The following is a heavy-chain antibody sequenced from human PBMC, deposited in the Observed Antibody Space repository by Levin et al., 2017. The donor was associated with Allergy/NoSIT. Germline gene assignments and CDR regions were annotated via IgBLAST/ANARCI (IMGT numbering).Heavy chain of an antibody. J-gene: IGHJ4*02. CDR1: GFTFSDYG. D-gene: IGHD2-15*01. CDR3: AKDWGGYCRGGRCFESDFFDI. Sequence: HTGGSLRLSCAASGFTFSDYGMHWVRQAPGKGLEWVTVISNDGTNKKYADSVKGRFTISRDNSKNTLYLQMNSLGAEDTAVYYCAKDWGGYCRGGRCFESDFFDIWGQGTLVTVSS. V-gene: IGHV3-30*18. CDR2: ISNDGTNK.